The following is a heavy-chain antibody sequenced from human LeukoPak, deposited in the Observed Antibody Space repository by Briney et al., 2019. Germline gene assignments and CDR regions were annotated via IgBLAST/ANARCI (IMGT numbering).Heavy chain of an antibody. J-gene: IGHJ3*02. V-gene: IGHV1-2*02. CDR1: GYTFTGYY. CDR3: ARVRIAVDAFDI. Sequence: ASVKVSCKASGYTFTGYYMHWVRQAPGQGLEWMGWINPNSGGTNYAQKLQGRVTMTTDTSTSTAYMELRSLRSDDTAVYYCARVRIAVDAFDIWGQGTMATVSS. CDR2: INPNSGGT. D-gene: IGHD6-19*01.